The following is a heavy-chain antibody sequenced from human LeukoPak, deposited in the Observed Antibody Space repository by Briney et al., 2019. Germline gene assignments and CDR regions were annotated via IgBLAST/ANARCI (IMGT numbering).Heavy chain of an antibody. D-gene: IGHD2-21*02. J-gene: IGHJ4*02. CDR2: IIPILGIA. CDR1: GGTFSSYA. V-gene: IGHV1-69*04. CDR3: ARDTSNCGGDCPPSW. Sequence: GASVKVSCKASGGTFSSYAISWVRQAPGQGLEWMGRIIPILGIANYAQKFQGRVTITADKSTSTAYMELSSLRSEDTAVYYCARDTSNCGGDCPPSWWGQGTLVTVSS.